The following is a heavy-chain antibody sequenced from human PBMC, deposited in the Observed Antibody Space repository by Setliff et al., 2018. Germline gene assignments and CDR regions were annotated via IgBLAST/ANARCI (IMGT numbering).Heavy chain of an antibody. CDR3: ARVGMGQLDY. CDR1: GFTFSDYW. V-gene: IGHV3-7*01. D-gene: IGHD6-13*01. CDR2: IKQDGSEK. J-gene: IGHJ4*02. Sequence: PGGSLRLSCAASGFTFSDYWMSWVRQAPGKGLEWVANIKQDGSEKYYVDSVKGRFTISRDNAKNSLYLQMNSLRAEDTAVYYCARVGMGQLDYWGQGTLVTVSS.